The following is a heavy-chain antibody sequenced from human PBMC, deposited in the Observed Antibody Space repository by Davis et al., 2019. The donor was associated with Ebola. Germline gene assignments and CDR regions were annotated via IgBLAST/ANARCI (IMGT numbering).Heavy chain of an antibody. CDR1: GFTFSNAW. Sequence: PGGSLRLSCVASGFTFSNAWMSWVRQAPGKGLEWVGRIKRKTDVGTTDYAAPLKGRVTISRDDSQSIVYLQMNNLKTEDTAVYYCTTDPECRDGSGRWYYYGMDVWGQGTTVTVSS. CDR2: IKRKTDVGTT. V-gene: IGHV3-15*01. J-gene: IGHJ6*02. CDR3: TTDPECRDGSGRWYYYGMDV. D-gene: IGHD3-10*01.